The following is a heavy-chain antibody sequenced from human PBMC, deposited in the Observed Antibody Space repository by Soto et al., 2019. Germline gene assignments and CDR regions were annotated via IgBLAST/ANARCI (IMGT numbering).Heavy chain of an antibody. J-gene: IGHJ4*02. D-gene: IGHD6-25*01. CDR2: LSGTGGTT. V-gene: IGHV3-23*01. CDR3: AKFIVGTGGSSGWPWFLDS. Sequence: EVQLLESGGNLVQPGGSLRLSCAASGFAFSSYAMTWVRQAPGKGLEWVSALSGTGGTTYSADSVRGRFTIARDNSKNPLYLQMNGLGPEDSAIYYCAKFIVGTGGSSGWPWFLDSWGQGTLVTVSS. CDR1: GFAFSSYA.